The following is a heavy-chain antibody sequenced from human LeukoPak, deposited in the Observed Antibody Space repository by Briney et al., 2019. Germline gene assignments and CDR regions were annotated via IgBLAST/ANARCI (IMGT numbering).Heavy chain of an antibody. CDR3: AKVEIAAAGRWFDP. V-gene: IGHV3-53*01. D-gene: IGHD6-13*01. CDR1: GFTVSSNY. J-gene: IGHJ5*02. CDR2: IYSGGST. Sequence: GGSLRLSCAASGFTVSSNYMSWVRQAPGKGLEWVSVIYSGGSTYYADSVKGRFTISRDNSKNTLYLQMNSLRAEDTAVYYCAKVEIAAAGRWFDPWGQGTLVTVSS.